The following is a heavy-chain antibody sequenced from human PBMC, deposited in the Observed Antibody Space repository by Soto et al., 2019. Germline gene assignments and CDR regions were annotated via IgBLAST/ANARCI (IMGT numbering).Heavy chain of an antibody. CDR3: ARVTSITGTTRAYYYYYYGMDV. CDR2: TYYRSKWYN. V-gene: IGHV6-1*01. J-gene: IGHJ6*02. CDR1: GDSVSSNSAA. Sequence: QVQLQQSGPGLVKPSQTLSLTCAISGDSVSSNSAAWNWIRQSPSRGLEWLGRTYYRSKWYNDYAVSVKSRITINPDTSKNQFSLQLNSVTPEDTAVYYCARVTSITGTTRAYYYYYYGMDVWGQGTTVTVSS. D-gene: IGHD1-7*01.